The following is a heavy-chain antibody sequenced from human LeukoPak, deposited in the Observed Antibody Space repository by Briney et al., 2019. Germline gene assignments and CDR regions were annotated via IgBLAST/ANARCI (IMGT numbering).Heavy chain of an antibody. CDR3: SRHDALPGDY. CDR2: IRTKANNYAT. CDR1: GFTFSGCT. Sequence: GGSLTLSCAASGFTFSGCTIHWVRQASGKGLEWVGHIRTKANNYATDYDASVKGRFTISRDDSKNTAFLQMNSLKTEDTAVYYCSRHDALPGDYWGQGTQVTVSS. J-gene: IGHJ4*02. V-gene: IGHV3-73*01. D-gene: IGHD2-21*02.